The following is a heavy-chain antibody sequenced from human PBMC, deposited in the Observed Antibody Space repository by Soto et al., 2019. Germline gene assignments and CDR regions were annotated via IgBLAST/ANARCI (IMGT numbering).Heavy chain of an antibody. J-gene: IGHJ6*02. Sequence: GGSLSLSCAASGFTFSSYEMNWVRQAPGKGLEWVSYISSSGSTIYYADSVKGRFTISRDNAKNSLYLQMNSLRAEDTAVYYCARDIGVSYYYYYGMDVWGQGTTVTVSS. CDR3: ARDIGVSYYYYYGMDV. CDR1: GFTFSSYE. V-gene: IGHV3-48*03. D-gene: IGHD1-26*01. CDR2: ISSSGSTI.